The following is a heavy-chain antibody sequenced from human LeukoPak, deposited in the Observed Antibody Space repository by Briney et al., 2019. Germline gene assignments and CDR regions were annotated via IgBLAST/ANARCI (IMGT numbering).Heavy chain of an antibody. J-gene: IGHJ4*02. V-gene: IGHV3-7*01. D-gene: IGHD6-6*01. CDR3: ARDEYSSPCDY. Sequence: GGSLRLSCAASGFTFSTYWMTWVRQAPGKGLEWVANMKQDGSGTYYVDSVKGRFTISRDNAKNSLYLQMSSLRADDTAVYYCARDEYSSPCDYWGQGTLVTVSS. CDR2: MKQDGSGT. CDR1: GFTFSTYW.